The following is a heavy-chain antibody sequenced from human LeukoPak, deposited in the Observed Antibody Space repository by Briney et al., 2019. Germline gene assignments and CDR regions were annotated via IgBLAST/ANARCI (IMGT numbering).Heavy chain of an antibody. V-gene: IGHV3-23*01. J-gene: IGHJ4*02. D-gene: IGHD3-10*01. CDR2: ITRSGGST. CDR3: ARELFDFDY. CDR1: GFTFSSYW. Sequence: GGSLRLSCAASGFTFSSYWMTWVRQAPGKGLEWVSEITRSGGSTYYADSVKGRFTISRDNSKNTLYLQMNSLRAEDTAIYYCARELFDFDYWGQGTLVTVSS.